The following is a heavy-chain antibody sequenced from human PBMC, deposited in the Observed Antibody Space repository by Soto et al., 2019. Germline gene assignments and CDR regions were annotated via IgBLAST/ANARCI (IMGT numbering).Heavy chain of an antibody. Sequence: ASVKVSCKASGYPFIKYSIHWVRRAPGQRLERIGWINGDNGDTKYAQEMQGRVTITRDTSASTAYMDLSSLRSEDTAVYYCARDNCYANTCFDDAFDIWGQGTVVTVSS. D-gene: IGHD3-16*01. CDR3: ARDNCYANTCFDDAFDI. V-gene: IGHV1-3*01. J-gene: IGHJ3*02. CDR1: GYPFIKYS. CDR2: INGDNGDT.